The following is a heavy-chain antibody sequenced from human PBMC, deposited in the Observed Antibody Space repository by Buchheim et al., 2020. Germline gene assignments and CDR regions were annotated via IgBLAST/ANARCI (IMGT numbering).Heavy chain of an antibody. J-gene: IGHJ6*02. Sequence: EVQLVEYGGGLVQPGGSLRLSCAASGFIFSSYEMIWVRQAPGQGLELVSDISSSGSSVYYADSVKGRFTISRANAQNSLYLEMNSLRAEDTAVYYCARLIKNRGYYYYGMDVWGQGTT. D-gene: IGHD1/OR15-1a*01. CDR1: GFIFSSYE. V-gene: IGHV3-48*03. CDR3: ARLIKNRGYYYYGMDV. CDR2: ISSSGSSV.